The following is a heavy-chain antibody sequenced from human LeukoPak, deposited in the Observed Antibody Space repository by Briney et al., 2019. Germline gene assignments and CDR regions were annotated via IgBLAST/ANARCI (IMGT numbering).Heavy chain of an antibody. Sequence: SETLSLTCAVYGGSFSGYYWSWIRQPPGKGLEWIGEINHSGSTNYNPSLKSRVTISVDTSKNQFSLKLSPVTAADTAVYYCARQQQLVKENSRGFDYWGQGTLVTVCS. J-gene: IGHJ4*02. CDR2: INHSGST. V-gene: IGHV4-34*01. CDR1: GGSFSGYY. CDR3: ARQQQLVKENSRGFDY. D-gene: IGHD6-13*01.